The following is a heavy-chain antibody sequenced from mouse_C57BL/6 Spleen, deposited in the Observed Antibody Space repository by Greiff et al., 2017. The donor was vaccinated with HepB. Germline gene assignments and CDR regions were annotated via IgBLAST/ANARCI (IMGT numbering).Heavy chain of an antibody. Sequence: QVQLKQPGAELVKPGASVKLSCKASGYTFTSYWMHWVKQRPGRGLEWIGRIDPNSGGTKYNEKFKSKATLTVDKPSSTADMQLSSLTSEDSAVYYCARCLYYGSSYWYFDVWGTGTTVTVSS. CDR3: ARCLYYGSSYWYFDV. CDR1: GYTFTSYW. CDR2: IDPNSGGT. D-gene: IGHD1-1*01. J-gene: IGHJ1*03. V-gene: IGHV1-72*01.